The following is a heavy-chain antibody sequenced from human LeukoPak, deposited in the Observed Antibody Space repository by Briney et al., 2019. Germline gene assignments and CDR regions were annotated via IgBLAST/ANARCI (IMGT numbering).Heavy chain of an antibody. CDR2: ISSSGSTI. D-gene: IGHD5-24*01. Sequence: PGGSLRLSCAASGFTVSDYYMSWIRQAPGKGLEWVSYISSSGSTIYYADSVKGRFTISRDNAKSSLYLQMNSLRAEDTAVYYCARDSEMATIPNFDYWGQGTLVTVSS. J-gene: IGHJ4*02. CDR3: ARDSEMATIPNFDY. V-gene: IGHV3-11*01. CDR1: GFTVSDYY.